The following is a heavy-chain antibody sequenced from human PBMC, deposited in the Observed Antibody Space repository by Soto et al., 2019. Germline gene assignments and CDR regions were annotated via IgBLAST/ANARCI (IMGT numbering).Heavy chain of an antibody. D-gene: IGHD2-21*02. Sequence: GESLKISCKGSGYSFSSYWIAWVRQMPGNGLEWMGIIYPGDSDTRYSPSFQGQVTISADKSISVAYLQWSSLKASDTAMYYCARIQGPYCGGDCKSGLDYWGQGTLVTVSS. CDR3: ARIQGPYCGGDCKSGLDY. J-gene: IGHJ4*02. CDR2: IYPGDSDT. CDR1: GYSFSSYW. V-gene: IGHV5-51*01.